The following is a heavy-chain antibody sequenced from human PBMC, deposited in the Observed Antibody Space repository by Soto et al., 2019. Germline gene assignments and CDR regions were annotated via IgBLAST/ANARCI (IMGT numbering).Heavy chain of an antibody. CDR3: ARVPTP. D-gene: IGHD2-2*01. Sequence: SETRSLTCAVSGCSISSGGYSWSWIRQPPGKGLEWIGYIYHSGSTYYNSSLKSRVTISVDRSKNQFSLKLSSVTAADTAVYYCARVPTPWGQGTLVTVS. J-gene: IGHJ5*02. CDR1: GCSISSGGYS. V-gene: IGHV4-30-2*01. CDR2: IYHSGST.